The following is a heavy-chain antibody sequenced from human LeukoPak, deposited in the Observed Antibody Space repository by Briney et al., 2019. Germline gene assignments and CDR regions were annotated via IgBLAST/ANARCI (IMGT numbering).Heavy chain of an antibody. CDR3: ARGYGSGEDGDY. Sequence: GGSLRLSCAASGFTFSNSDMHWVRHVTGEGLEWVSAIGTAGDTYYRDSVKGRFTISRDNAKNSLYLQMNSLRAEDTSLYYCARGYGSGEDGDYWGQGTLVTVSS. V-gene: IGHV3-13*04. CDR2: IGTAGDT. CDR1: GFTFSNSD. D-gene: IGHD3-10*01. J-gene: IGHJ4*02.